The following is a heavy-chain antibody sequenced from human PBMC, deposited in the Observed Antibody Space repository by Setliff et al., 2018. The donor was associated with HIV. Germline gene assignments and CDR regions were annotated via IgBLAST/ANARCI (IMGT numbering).Heavy chain of an antibody. Sequence: VKVSCKASGGTFSGYAINWVRQAPGQGLEWMGGIIPLFGTAHYAQRFRGRVTITADDSTSTAYVELSSLRSADTAVYYCARAPAHEHATGWFSSSNRFDSWGQGTLVTVSS. J-gene: IGHJ5*01. V-gene: IGHV1-69*13. CDR1: GGTFSGYA. CDR2: IIPLFGTA. CDR3: ARAPAHEHATGWFSSSNRFDS. D-gene: IGHD6-19*01.